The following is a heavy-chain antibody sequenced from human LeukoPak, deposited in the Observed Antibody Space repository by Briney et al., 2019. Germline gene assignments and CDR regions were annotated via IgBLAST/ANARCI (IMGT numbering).Heavy chain of an antibody. CDR1: GLTFSSHW. CDR3: AKSGGPYYYDSSGYSPLDY. CDR2: ITNDGSST. J-gene: IGHJ4*02. D-gene: IGHD3-22*01. Sequence: GGSLRLSCAASGLTFSSHWMHWVRQAPGKGLVWVSRITNDGSSTTYADSVKGRFTISRDNAKNMLYLQVNSLRAEDTAVYYCAKSGGPYYYDSSGYSPLDYWGQGTLVTVSS. V-gene: IGHV3-74*01.